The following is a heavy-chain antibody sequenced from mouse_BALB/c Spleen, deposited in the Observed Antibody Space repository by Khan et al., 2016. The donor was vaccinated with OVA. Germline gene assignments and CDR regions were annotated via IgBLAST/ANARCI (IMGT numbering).Heavy chain of an antibody. CDR2: IYPGDGDT. Sequence: QVHVKQSGAELARPGASVKLSCKASGYSFTSYWMQWVKQRPGQGLEWIGAIYPGDGDTRYTQKFKGKATLTADNSSSTAYMQLSSLASEDSAIYDCARGRYGNWYFDVWGAGTTVTVSS. D-gene: IGHD2-1*01. CDR3: ARGRYGNWYFDV. J-gene: IGHJ1*01. CDR1: GYSFTSYW. V-gene: IGHV1-87*01.